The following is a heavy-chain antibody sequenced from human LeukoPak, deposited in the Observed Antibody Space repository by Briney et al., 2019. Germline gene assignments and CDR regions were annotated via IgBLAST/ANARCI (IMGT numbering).Heavy chain of an antibody. V-gene: IGHV3-21*01. Sequence: PGGSLRLSCAASGFTFENHAMIWVRQAPGKGLEWVSSITYASRYIYYADSVEGRFTTSRDNAKNSLFLQMNSLRAEDTAVYYCARVSRDNSDFGSWGPGTLVTGSS. D-gene: IGHD4-17*01. CDR1: GFTFENHA. J-gene: IGHJ5*01. CDR3: ARVSRDNSDFGS. CDR2: ITYASRYI.